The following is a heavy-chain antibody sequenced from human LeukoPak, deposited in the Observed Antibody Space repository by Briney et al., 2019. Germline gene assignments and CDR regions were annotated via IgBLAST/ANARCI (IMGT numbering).Heavy chain of an antibody. J-gene: IGHJ4*02. CDR3: ARVPSRIGGYYSDY. CDR2: INPNSGGT. CDR1: GYTFTGYY. Sequence: GASVKVSCKASGYTFTGYYMHWVRQAPGQGLEWMGWINPNSGGTNYAQKFQGRVTMTRDTSISTAYMELSRLRSDDTAVYYCARVPSRIGGYYSDYWGQGTLVTVSS. V-gene: IGHV1-2*02. D-gene: IGHD3-3*01.